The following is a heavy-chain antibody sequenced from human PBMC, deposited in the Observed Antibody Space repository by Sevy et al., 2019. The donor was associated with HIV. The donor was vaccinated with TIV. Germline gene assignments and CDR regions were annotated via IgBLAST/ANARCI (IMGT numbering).Heavy chain of an antibody. CDR1: GGSVTSDTYY. V-gene: IGHV4-61*01. D-gene: IGHD1-26*01. Sequence: SETLSLTCTVSGGSVTSDTYYWTWIRQPPGKGLEFIGYIYYNVRINYNPSLKSRVTISADTSKNQFSMKLTSVTAADTAVHYCTRLGVLTEYGMDVWGQGTTVTVSS. J-gene: IGHJ6*02. CDR2: IYYNVRI. CDR3: TRLGVLTEYGMDV.